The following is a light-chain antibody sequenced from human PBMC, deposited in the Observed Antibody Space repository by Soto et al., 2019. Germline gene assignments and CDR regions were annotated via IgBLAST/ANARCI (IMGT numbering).Light chain of an antibody. CDR2: EVN. V-gene: IGLV2-8*01. CDR3: SSYAGINNLGV. CDR1: SGDVGGYKY. J-gene: IGLJ1*01. Sequence: QSALTQPPSASGSPGQSVTISWTGTSGDVGGYKYVSWYQQHPGKAPKLMIFEVNKRPSGVPDRFSGSKSGNTASLTVSGLQAEDEADYYCSSYAGINNLGVFGTGTKLTVL.